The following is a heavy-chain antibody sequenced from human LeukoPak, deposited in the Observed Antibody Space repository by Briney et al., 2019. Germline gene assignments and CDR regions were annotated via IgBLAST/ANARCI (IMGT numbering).Heavy chain of an antibody. V-gene: IGHV4-39*07. Sequence: SETLSLTCKVSGDSMTSSSYEWARIRQTPGKGLEWIGTISYSGSTDYNPSLKSRVTISVDTSKDQFSLNLSSVTAADTAVYYCARDVKIGATWNYILGNFDYWGQGTLVSVSS. CDR3: ARDVKIGATWNYILGNFDY. CDR1: GDSMTSSSYE. CDR2: ISYSGST. D-gene: IGHD1-7*01. J-gene: IGHJ4*02.